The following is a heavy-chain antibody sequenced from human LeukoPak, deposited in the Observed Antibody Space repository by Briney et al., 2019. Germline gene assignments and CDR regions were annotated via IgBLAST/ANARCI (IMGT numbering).Heavy chain of an antibody. Sequence: ASVKVSCKASGGTFSSYAISWVRQAPGQGLEWMGRIIPILGIANYAQKFQGRVTITADKSTSTAYMELSSLRSEDTAVYYCASLPPGVPAAMGWFDPWGQGTLVTVSS. D-gene: IGHD2-2*01. CDR3: ASLPPGVPAAMGWFDP. CDR2: IIPILGIA. J-gene: IGHJ5*02. V-gene: IGHV1-69*04. CDR1: GGTFSSYA.